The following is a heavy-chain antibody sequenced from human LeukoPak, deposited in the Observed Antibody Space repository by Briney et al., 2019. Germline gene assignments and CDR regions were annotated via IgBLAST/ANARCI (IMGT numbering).Heavy chain of an antibody. D-gene: IGHD5-18*01. CDR1: GFTFSSYA. CDR3: ARARDTAMVISYYFDY. V-gene: IGHV3-30-3*01. J-gene: IGHJ4*02. CDR2: ISYDGSNK. Sequence: GGSLRLSCAASGFTFSSYAMHWVRKAPGKGLEWVAVISYDGSNKYYADSVKGRFTISRDNSKNTLYLQMNSLRAEDTAVYYCARARDTAMVISYYFDYWGQGTLVTVSS.